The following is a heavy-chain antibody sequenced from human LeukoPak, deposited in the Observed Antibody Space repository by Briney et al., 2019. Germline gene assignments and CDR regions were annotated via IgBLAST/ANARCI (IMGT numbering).Heavy chain of an antibody. CDR3: AKDIRGPPPRERAFDI. D-gene: IGHD1-26*01. J-gene: IGHJ3*02. CDR2: ISGSGGST. CDR1: GFTFSSYA. V-gene: IGHV3-23*01. Sequence: GGSLRLSCAASGFTFSSYAMSWVRQAPGKGLEWVSAISGSGGSTYYADSVKGRFTISRDNSKNTLYLQMNSLRAEDTAVYYCAKDIRGPPPRERAFDIWRQGTMVTVSS.